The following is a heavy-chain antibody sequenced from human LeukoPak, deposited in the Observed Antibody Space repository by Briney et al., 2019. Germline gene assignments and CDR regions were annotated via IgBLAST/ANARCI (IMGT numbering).Heavy chain of an antibody. Sequence: GGSLRLSCAASGFTFSSYGMHWVRQAPGKGLEWVAVISYDGSNKYYADSVKGRFTISRDNSKNTLYLQMNSLRAEDTAVYYCAKVRGAYSSSPFGVWGQGTLVTVSS. CDR3: AKVRGAYSSSPFGV. D-gene: IGHD6-6*01. CDR1: GFTFSSYG. CDR2: ISYDGSNK. J-gene: IGHJ4*02. V-gene: IGHV3-30*18.